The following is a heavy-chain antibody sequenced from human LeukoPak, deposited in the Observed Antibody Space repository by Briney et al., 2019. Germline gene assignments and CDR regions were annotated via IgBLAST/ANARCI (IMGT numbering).Heavy chain of an antibody. D-gene: IGHD6-13*01. CDR1: GYTFTSYG. CDR3: ARAIAAPGTGAVSRFDP. CDR2: ISAYNGNT. V-gene: IGHV1-18*01. J-gene: IGHJ5*02. Sequence: ASVKVSCKASGYTFTSYGISWVRQAPGQGLEWMGWISAYNGNTKYAQKFQDRVTMTTDTSTSTAYMELRSLRSDDTAVYYCARAIAAPGTGAVSRFDPWGQGTLVTVSS.